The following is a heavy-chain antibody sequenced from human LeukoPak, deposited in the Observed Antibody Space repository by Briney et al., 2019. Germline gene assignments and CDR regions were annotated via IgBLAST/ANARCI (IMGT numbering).Heavy chain of an antibody. CDR3: ARGVVVRGVIMRFDP. D-gene: IGHD3-10*01. Sequence: SVKVSCKASGGTFSSYAISWVRQAPGQGLEWMGGIIPIFGTANYAQKFQGRVTITADKSTSTAYMELSSLRAEDTAVYYCARGVVVRGVIMRFDPWGQGTLVTVRS. CDR1: GGTFSSYA. J-gene: IGHJ5*02. V-gene: IGHV1-69*06. CDR2: IIPIFGTA.